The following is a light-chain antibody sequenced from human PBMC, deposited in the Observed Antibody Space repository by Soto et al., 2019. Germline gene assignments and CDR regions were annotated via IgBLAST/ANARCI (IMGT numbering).Light chain of an antibody. CDR3: QQYHNWGE. J-gene: IGKJ1*01. CDR1: QSVSSN. Sequence: EIVMTQSPATLSVSPGERAALSCRASQSVSSNLAWYQQKPGQAPRLLIYGASTRATGIPARFSGSGSGTEFTLTLSSLQSEDFAVYYCQQYHNWGEFGQGTKVDIK. V-gene: IGKV3-15*01. CDR2: GAS.